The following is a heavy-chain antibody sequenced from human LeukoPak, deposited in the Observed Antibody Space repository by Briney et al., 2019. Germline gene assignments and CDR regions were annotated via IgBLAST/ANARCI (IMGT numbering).Heavy chain of an antibody. D-gene: IGHD3-22*01. CDR2: IYSGGST. CDR1: GFTFSNAW. J-gene: IGHJ4*02. CDR3: ARDQSRQDSSGYYGDY. Sequence: PGGSLRLSCSASGFTFSNAWMSWVRQAPGKGLEWVSVIYSGGSTYYADSVKGRFTISRDNSKNTLYLQMNSLRAEDTAVYYCARDQSRQDSSGYYGDYWGQGTLVTVSS. V-gene: IGHV3-53*01.